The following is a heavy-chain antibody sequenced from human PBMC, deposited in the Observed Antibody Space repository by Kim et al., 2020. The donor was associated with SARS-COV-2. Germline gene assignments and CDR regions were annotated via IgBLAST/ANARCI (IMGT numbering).Heavy chain of an antibody. D-gene: IGHD2-8*01. CDR3: ARDRGYCTNGVCYYYYGMDV. J-gene: IGHJ6*02. Sequence: SETLSLTCTVSGGSISSGDYYWSWIRQPPGKGLEWIGYIYYSGSTYYNPSLKSRVTISVDTSKNQFSLKLSSVTAADTAVYYCARDRGYCTNGVCYYYYGMDVWGQGTTVTVSS. CDR1: GGSISSGDYY. CDR2: IYYSGST. V-gene: IGHV4-30-4*01.